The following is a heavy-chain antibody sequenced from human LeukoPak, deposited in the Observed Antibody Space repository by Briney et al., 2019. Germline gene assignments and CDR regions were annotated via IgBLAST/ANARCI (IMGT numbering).Heavy chain of an antibody. D-gene: IGHD3-9*01. CDR1: GGSISSYY. CDR3: ARLDILTGYYISY. J-gene: IGHJ4*02. CDR2: MYTSGST. V-gene: IGHV4-4*07. Sequence: SETLSLTCTVSGGSISSYYWSWIRQPAGRGLEWIGRMYTSGSTYYNPSLKSRVTISVDTSKNQFSLKLSSVTAADTAVYYCARLDILTGYYISYWGQGTLVTVSS.